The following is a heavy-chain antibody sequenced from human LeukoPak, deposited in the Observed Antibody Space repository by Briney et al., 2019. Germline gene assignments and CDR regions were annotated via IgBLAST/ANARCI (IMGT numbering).Heavy chain of an antibody. V-gene: IGHV3-23*01. D-gene: IGHD2-2*01. CDR1: GFTVSSTY. CDR2: ISGSGGST. CDR3: ARDGCTSTTCSTLGGFNH. J-gene: IGHJ4*02. Sequence: GGSLRLSCAASGFTVSSTYLTWVRQAPGKGLEWVSAISGSGGSTYYADSVKGRFTISRDNSKNTLYLQMNSLRAEDTAVYFCARDGCTSTTCSTLGGFNHWAQGTLVTVSS.